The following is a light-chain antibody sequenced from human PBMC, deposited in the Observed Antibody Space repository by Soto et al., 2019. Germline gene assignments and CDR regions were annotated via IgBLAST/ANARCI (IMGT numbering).Light chain of an antibody. Sequence: DIVMTQSPDTLAVSLGERATINCKSSQTILSTSNNKNCLAWYQQKPGQPPKLLIYWASTRESGVPDRFSGSGSGTDFSLTISSLQAEDVAVYYCHQYYSTPPAFGQGTKVEIK. CDR3: HQYYSTPPA. CDR1: QTILSTSNNKNC. J-gene: IGKJ1*01. CDR2: WAS. V-gene: IGKV4-1*01.